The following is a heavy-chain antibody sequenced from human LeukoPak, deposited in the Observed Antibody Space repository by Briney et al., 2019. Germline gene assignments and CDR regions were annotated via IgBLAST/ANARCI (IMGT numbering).Heavy chain of an antibody. Sequence: QTGGSLSPSCAASGFIFRNYDMSWVRQAPGKGLEWVSTISGSGGSTYYAIPVKGRFTISRDNSKNTLFLQMNSLRAEDTAVYYCAKDLYRSSRGEFDPWGQRTLVTVSS. V-gene: IGHV3-23*01. CDR1: GFIFRNYD. CDR3: AKDLYRSSRGEFDP. D-gene: IGHD6-13*01. J-gene: IGHJ5*02. CDR2: ISGSGGST.